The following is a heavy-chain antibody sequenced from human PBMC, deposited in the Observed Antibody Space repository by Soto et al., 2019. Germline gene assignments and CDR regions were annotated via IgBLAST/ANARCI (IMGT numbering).Heavy chain of an antibody. CDR3: ARGWLEPASCMDV. CDR1: GFAFSSYS. J-gene: IGHJ6*02. D-gene: IGHD1-1*01. Sequence: EVQLVESGGGLVKPGGSLRLSCAASGFAFSSYSMNWVRQAPGKGLEWVSSISSSSSYIYYADSVKGRFTISRDNAKNSLYLQMNSLRAEDTAVYYCARGWLEPASCMDVWGQGTTVTVSS. CDR2: ISSSSSYI. V-gene: IGHV3-21*01.